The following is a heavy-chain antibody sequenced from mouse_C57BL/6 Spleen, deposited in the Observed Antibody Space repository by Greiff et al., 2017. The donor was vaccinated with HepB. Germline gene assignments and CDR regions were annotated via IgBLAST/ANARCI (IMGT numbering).Heavy chain of an antibody. J-gene: IGHJ4*01. Sequence: VQRVESGPELVKPGASVKISCKASGYAFSSSWMNWVKQRPGKGLEWIGRIYPGDGDTNYNGKFKGKATLTADKSSSTAYMQLSSLTSGDSAVYFCARSYDYPAMDYWGQGTSVTVSS. V-gene: IGHV1-82*01. CDR3: ARSYDYPAMDY. CDR1: GYAFSSSW. CDR2: IYPGDGDT. D-gene: IGHD2-4*01.